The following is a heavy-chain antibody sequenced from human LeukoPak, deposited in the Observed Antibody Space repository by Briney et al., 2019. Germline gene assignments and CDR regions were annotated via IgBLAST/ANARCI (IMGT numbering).Heavy chain of an antibody. CDR3: ATSDSYVYYFDY. Sequence: PGRSLRLSCAASGFTFDDYAMHWVRQAPGKGLEWVSGISWNSGSIGYADSVKGRFTISRDNAKNSLYLQMNSLRAEDTALYYCATSDSYVYYFDYWGQGTLVTVSS. CDR2: ISWNSGSI. V-gene: IGHV3-9*01. CDR1: GFTFDDYA. J-gene: IGHJ4*02. D-gene: IGHD5-18*01.